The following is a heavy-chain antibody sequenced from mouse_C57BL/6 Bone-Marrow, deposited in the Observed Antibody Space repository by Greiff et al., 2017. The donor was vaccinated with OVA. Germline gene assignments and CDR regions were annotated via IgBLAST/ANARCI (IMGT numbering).Heavy chain of an antibody. Sequence: EVQGVESGAGLVKPGGSLKLSCAASGFTFSSYAMSWVRQTPEKRLEWVAYISSGGDYIYYADTVKGRFTISRDNARNTLYLQMSSLKSEDTAMYYCTREGSSSWFAYWGQGTLVTVSA. V-gene: IGHV5-9-1*02. D-gene: IGHD1-1*01. CDR3: TREGSSSWFAY. CDR1: GFTFSSYA. J-gene: IGHJ3*01. CDR2: ISSGGDYI.